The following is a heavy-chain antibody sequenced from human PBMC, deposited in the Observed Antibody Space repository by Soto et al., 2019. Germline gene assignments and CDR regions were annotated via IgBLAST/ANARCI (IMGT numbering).Heavy chain of an antibody. V-gene: IGHV4-30-2*01. J-gene: IGHJ6*02. CDR2: IYHSGST. Sequence: PSETLSLTCVVYGESFGGYSWSWIRQPPGKGLEWIGYIYHSGSTYYNPSLKSRVTISVDRSKNQFSLKLSSVTAADTAVYYCARSRCSGGSCYPYYYYGMDVWGQGTTVTVSS. CDR3: ARSRCSGGSCYPYYYYGMDV. CDR1: GESFGGYS. D-gene: IGHD2-15*01.